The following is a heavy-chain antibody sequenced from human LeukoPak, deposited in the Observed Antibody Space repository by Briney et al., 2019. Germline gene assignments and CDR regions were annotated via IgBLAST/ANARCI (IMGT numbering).Heavy chain of an antibody. V-gene: IGHV4-34*01. Sequence: SETLSLTCAVYGGSFSGYYWSWIRQPPGKGLEWIGEINHTGSTNYNPSLKSRVTISLDKSKNQFSLKLSSVTAADTAVYYCARDLPEGNGAITMIRGVRLHRRTYFDYWGQGTLVTVSS. D-gene: IGHD3-10*01. J-gene: IGHJ4*02. CDR2: INHTGST. CDR3: ARDLPEGNGAITMIRGVRLHRRTYFDY. CDR1: GGSFSGYY.